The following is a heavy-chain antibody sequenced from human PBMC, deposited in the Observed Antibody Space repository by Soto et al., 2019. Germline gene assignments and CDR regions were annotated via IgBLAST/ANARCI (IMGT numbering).Heavy chain of an antibody. D-gene: IGHD4-4*01. CDR3: ARGSTTVTISNWFDP. V-gene: IGHV4-31*03. J-gene: IGHJ5*02. Sequence: PSETLSLTCTVSGGSISSGGYYWSWIRQHPGKGLEWIGYIYYSGSTYYNPSLKSRVTISVDTSKNQFSLKLSSVTAADTAVYYCARGSTTVTISNWFDPWGQGTLVTVSS. CDR2: IYYSGST. CDR1: GGSISSGGYY.